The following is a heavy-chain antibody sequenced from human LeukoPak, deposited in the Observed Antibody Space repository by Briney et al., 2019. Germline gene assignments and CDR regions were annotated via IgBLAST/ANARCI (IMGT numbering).Heavy chain of an antibody. J-gene: IGHJ4*02. V-gene: IGHV3-21*01. CDR2: ISSSSSYI. D-gene: IGHD6-19*01. CDR3: ARDLGGWYLTDY. CDR1: GFTFSSYS. Sequence: GGSLRLSCAASGFTFSSYSMNWVRQAPGKGLEWVSSISSSSSYIYYADLVKGRFTISRDNAKNSLYLQMNSLRAEDTAVYYCARDLGGWYLTDYWGQGTLVTVSS.